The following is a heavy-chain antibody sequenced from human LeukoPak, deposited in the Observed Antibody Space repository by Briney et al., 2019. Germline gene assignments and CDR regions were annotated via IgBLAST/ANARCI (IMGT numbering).Heavy chain of an antibody. Sequence: GASVKVSCKASGYTFSIYNMHWVRQAPGQGLEWVGILNPSGGTSYAQNLQGRITMTRDTSTSTLYMELSSLRSEDTAVYYCASAPHVNYFDFWGQGALVTVST. J-gene: IGHJ4*02. V-gene: IGHV1-46*01. CDR2: LNPSGGT. D-gene: IGHD2/OR15-2a*01. CDR1: GYTFSIYN. CDR3: ASAPHVNYFDF.